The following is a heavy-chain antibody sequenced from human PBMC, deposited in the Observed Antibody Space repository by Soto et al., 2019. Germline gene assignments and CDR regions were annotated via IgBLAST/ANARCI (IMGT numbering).Heavy chain of an antibody. V-gene: IGHV3-33*01. CDR2: IWYDGSNK. CDR3: ARAPDGARGGMAV. Sequence: QVQLVESGGGVVQPGRSLRLSCAASGFTFSSYGMHWVRQAPGKGLGWVAVIWYDGSNKYYADSVKGRFTISRDNSKTTLDLQMTRLSAEHTAVYYCARAPDGARGGMAVWGQGTTVAVSS. J-gene: IGHJ6*02. CDR1: GFTFSSYG. D-gene: IGHD3-10*01.